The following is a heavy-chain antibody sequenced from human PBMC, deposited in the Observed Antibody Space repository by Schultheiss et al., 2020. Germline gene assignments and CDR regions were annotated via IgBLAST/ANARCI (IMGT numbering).Heavy chain of an antibody. V-gene: IGHV4-4*02. CDR3: ARGGTVTWFDY. Sequence: SETLSLTCAVSGGSISSSNWWSWVRQPPGKGLEWIGSIYYSGSTYYNPSLKSRVTISVDTSKNQFSLKLSSVTAADTAVYYCARGGTVTWFDYWGQGTLVTVSS. CDR1: GGSISSSNW. J-gene: IGHJ4*02. D-gene: IGHD4-17*01. CDR2: IYYSGST.